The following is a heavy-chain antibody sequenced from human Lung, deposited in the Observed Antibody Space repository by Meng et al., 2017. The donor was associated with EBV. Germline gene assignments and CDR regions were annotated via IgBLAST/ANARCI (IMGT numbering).Heavy chain of an antibody. Sequence: QGQIVQSRGEGKKPWASLKGSLKASGHTFTSYAMDLGRQAPGKRVEWMGWIDAANCNTKYPQKFQGRVTITRDTSASTVFMELSSLISEDTAVYYCARDRNYVHHFDYWGQGTLVTVSS. D-gene: IGHD1-7*01. J-gene: IGHJ4*02. CDR2: IDAANCNT. V-gene: IGHV1-3*01. CDR1: GHTFTSYA. CDR3: ARDRNYVHHFDY.